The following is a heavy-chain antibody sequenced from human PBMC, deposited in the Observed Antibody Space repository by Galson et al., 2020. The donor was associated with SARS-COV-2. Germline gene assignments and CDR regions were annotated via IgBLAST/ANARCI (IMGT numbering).Heavy chain of an antibody. CDR3: AKDRVPVVVGAADDY. D-gene: IGHD3-22*01. Sequence: GGSLRLSCAASGFTFSSYAMSWVRQAPGKGLEWVSAISGSGGSTYYADSVKGRFTISRDNSKNTLYLQMNSLRAEDTAVYYCAKDRVPVVVGAADDYWGQGTLVTVSS. J-gene: IGHJ4*02. V-gene: IGHV3-23*01. CDR1: GFTFSSYA. CDR2: ISGSGGST.